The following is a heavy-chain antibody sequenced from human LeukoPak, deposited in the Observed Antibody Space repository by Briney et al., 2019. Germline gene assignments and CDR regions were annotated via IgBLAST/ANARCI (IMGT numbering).Heavy chain of an antibody. V-gene: IGHV3-23*01. CDR3: AKKNRSSGWCQDNDY. D-gene: IGHD6-19*01. J-gene: IGHJ4*02. Sequence: PGGSLRLSCAASGFTFSSYGMSWVRQAPGKELEWVSAISGSGGSTYYADSVKGRFTISRGNSKNTLYLQMNSLRAEDTAVYYCAKKNRSSGWCQDNDYWGQGTLVTVSS. CDR2: ISGSGGST. CDR1: GFTFSSYG.